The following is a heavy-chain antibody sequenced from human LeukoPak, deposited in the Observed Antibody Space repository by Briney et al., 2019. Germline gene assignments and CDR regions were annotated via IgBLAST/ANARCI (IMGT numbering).Heavy chain of an antibody. CDR1: GFTFSSYA. CDR3: AKAELPRPCFDY. V-gene: IGHV3-23*01. D-gene: IGHD1-26*01. CDR2: ISGSGGST. J-gene: IGHJ4*02. Sequence: PGGSLRLSCAASGFTFSSYAMSWVRLAPGKGLEWVSAISGSGGSTYYADSVKGRFTISRDNSKNTLYLQMNSLRAEDTAVYYCAKAELPRPCFDYWGQGTLVSVSS.